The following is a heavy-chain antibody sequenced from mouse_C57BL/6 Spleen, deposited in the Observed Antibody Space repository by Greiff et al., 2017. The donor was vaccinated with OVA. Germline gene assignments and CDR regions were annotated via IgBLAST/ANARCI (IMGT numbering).Heavy chain of an antibody. CDR3: TRNSERSWVAY. CDR2: LWTGGGT. CDR1: GFSFTSYA. J-gene: IGHJ3*01. Sequence: VKLQESGPGLVAPSQSLSIPCTVSGFSFTSYAISWVRQPPGKGLAWLGVLWTGGGTTSNSALKSRLSISKDNSKSQVFLKMNRLQTDDTARYYGTRNSERSWVAYWGQGTLVTVSA. V-gene: IGHV2-9-1*01.